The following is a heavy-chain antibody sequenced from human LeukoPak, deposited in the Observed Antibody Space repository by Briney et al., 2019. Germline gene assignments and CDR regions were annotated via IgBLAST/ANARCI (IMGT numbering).Heavy chain of an antibody. CDR1: GGSISSYY. D-gene: IGHD2-21*02. Sequence: SETLSLTCTVSGGSISSYYWSWIRQPPGKGLEWIGYIYYSGSTNYNPSLKSRVTISVDTSKNQFSLKLSSVTAADTAVYYCASSYCGGDCYSGAFDIWGQGTMVTVSS. J-gene: IGHJ3*02. V-gene: IGHV4-59*08. CDR2: IYYSGST. CDR3: ASSYCGGDCYSGAFDI.